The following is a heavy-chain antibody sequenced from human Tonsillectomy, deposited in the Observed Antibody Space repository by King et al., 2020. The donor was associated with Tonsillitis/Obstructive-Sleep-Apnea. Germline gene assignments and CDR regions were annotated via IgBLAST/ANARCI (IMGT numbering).Heavy chain of an antibody. D-gene: IGHD6-19*01. Sequence: QLVQSGGGVVQPGRSLRLSCAASGFTFSSYAMHWVRQAPGKGLEWVAVISYDGSNKYYADSVKGRFTISRDNSKNTLYLQMNSLRAEDTAVYYCARVPGIAVAGTLDCGQGTLVTVSS. CDR1: GFTFSSYA. CDR2: ISYDGSNK. J-gene: IGHJ1*01. V-gene: IGHV3-30*01. CDR3: ARVPGIAVAGTLD.